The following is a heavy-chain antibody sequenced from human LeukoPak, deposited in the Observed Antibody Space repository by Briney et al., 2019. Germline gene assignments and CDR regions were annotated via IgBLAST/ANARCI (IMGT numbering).Heavy chain of an antibody. D-gene: IGHD3-9*01. CDR2: ISKSGNT. Sequence: SETLSLTCTVSGGSISSYYWSWIRQPPGKGLEWIGYISKSGNTNYSPSLKSRVTILGDTSKNQFFLKLSSVTAADTAVYYCARARYVNSFCAFDIWGQGTMVTVSS. J-gene: IGHJ3*02. V-gene: IGHV4-59*01. CDR3: ARARYVNSFCAFDI. CDR1: GGSISSYY.